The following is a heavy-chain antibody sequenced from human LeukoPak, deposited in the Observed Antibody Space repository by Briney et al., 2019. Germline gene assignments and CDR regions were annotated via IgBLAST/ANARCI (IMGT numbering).Heavy chain of an antibody. CDR1: GFTFSRYA. CDR2: ISSNGGST. Sequence: GGSLRLSCSASGFTFSRYAMHWVSQAPGKGLEYVSAISSNGGSTYYADSVKGRFTIPRDNSRNTLHLQMSSLRVEDTAVYYYVKDSSSGSYFDYWGQETLVTVSS. CDR3: VKDSSSGSYFDY. D-gene: IGHD3-10*01. V-gene: IGHV3-64D*06. J-gene: IGHJ4*02.